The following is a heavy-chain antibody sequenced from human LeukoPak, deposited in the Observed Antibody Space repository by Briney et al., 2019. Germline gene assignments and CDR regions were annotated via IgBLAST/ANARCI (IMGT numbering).Heavy chain of an antibody. J-gene: IGHJ4*02. CDR2: ISYDGSKK. CDR3: ARAGGNPRGQFDY. V-gene: IGHV3-30*04. CDR1: GFTFSSYT. Sequence: GGSLRLSCAASGFTFSSYTMHWVRQAPGKGLEWVAVISYDGSKKYYADSVRGRFTISRDNAKNSLYLQMNSLRAEDTAVYYCARAGGNPRGQFDYWGQGTLVTVSS. D-gene: IGHD4-23*01.